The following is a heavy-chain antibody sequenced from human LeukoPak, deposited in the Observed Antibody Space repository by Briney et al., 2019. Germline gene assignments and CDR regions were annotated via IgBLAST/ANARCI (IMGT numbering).Heavy chain of an antibody. D-gene: IGHD3-16*01. V-gene: IGHV3-74*01. J-gene: IGHJ4*02. CDR2: IKTDGSWT. CDR1: GFTFSSYG. Sequence: AGGSLRLSCAASGFTFSSYGMHWVRQAPGKGLEWVSRIKTDGSWTNDADSVKGRFTISRDNAENTLYLQMNSLRVEDTAVYYCVRGVGGSSYLDYWGQGALVTVSS. CDR3: VRGVGGSSYLDY.